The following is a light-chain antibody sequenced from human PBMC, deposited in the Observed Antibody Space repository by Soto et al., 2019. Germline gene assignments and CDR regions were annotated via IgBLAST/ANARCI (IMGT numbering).Light chain of an antibody. V-gene: IGLV1-44*01. J-gene: IGLJ3*02. CDR3: AAWDDSLNGLV. Sequence: QSVLTQPPSASGTPGQRVTISCSGGSSNIGINTVNWYQQLPGTAPKLLIYDNNQRPSGVPDRFFGSKSGTSASLAISGLQPDDESHYYCAAWDDSLNGLVFGGGTK. CDR2: DNN. CDR1: SSNIGINT.